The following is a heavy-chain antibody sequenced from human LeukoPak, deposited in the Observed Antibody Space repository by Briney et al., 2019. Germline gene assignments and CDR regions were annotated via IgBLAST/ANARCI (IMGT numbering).Heavy chain of an antibody. CDR3: ARVGASNFDY. CDR2: ISSSSSYI. Sequence: PGGSLRLSCAASGFTFSSYSMSWVRQAPGKGLEWVSSISSSSSYIYYADSVKGRFTISRDNAKNSLYLQMNSLRAEDTAVYYCARVGASNFDYWGQGTLVTVSS. D-gene: IGHD1-26*01. V-gene: IGHV3-21*01. J-gene: IGHJ4*02. CDR1: GFTFSSYS.